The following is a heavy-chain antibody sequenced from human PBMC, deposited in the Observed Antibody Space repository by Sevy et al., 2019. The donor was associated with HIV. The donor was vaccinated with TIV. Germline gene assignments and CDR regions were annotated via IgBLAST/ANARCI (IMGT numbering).Heavy chain of an antibody. CDR1: GFALSNYYA. D-gene: IGHD4-17*01. CDR3: ARPRANYVDHYFFYAMDV. V-gene: IGHV3-30-3*01. Sequence: GGSLRLPCAASGFALSNYYAMHWVRQAPGKGLEWVALISYDGSDKYYGDSVKARFTISRDNFKNSMYLQMNSLTTEDTAVYYCARPRANYVDHYFFYAMDVWGQGTTVTVSS. CDR2: ISYDGSDK. J-gene: IGHJ6*02.